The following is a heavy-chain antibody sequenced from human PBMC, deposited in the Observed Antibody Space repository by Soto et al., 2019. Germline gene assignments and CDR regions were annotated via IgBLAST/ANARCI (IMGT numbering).Heavy chain of an antibody. Sequence: EVQLLESGGGLVQPGGSLRLSCAASGCTLSTYTMSWVRQAPGKGLEWVSVIGGGGSSPSYVDSVQGRFTISRDNYKNTLFLQMNSLRAEDTAMYYCAKARCSTTNCYVPDYWGQGTLVTVSS. J-gene: IGHJ4*02. CDR3: AKARCSTTNCYVPDY. CDR1: GCTLSTYT. V-gene: IGHV3-23*01. D-gene: IGHD2-2*01. CDR2: IGGGGSSP.